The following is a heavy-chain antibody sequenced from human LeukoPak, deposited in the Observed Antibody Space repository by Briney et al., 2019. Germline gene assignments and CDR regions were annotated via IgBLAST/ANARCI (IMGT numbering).Heavy chain of an antibody. CDR1: GGSISSYY. J-gene: IGHJ6*02. D-gene: IGHD3-16*01. Sequence: PSETLSLTCTVSGGSISSYYWNWIRQPAGKGLEWIGRIYSSGSTNYNPSLKSRVTMSVDTSKNQFSLKLSSVTAADTAVYYCARGWLGENYYYGMDVWGQGTLVTVSS. V-gene: IGHV4-4*07. CDR3: ARGWLGENYYYGMDV. CDR2: IYSSGST.